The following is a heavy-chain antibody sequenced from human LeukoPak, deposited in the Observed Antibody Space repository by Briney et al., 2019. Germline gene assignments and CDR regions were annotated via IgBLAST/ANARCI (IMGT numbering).Heavy chain of an antibody. J-gene: IGHJ4*02. CDR3: AKAINIAHYFDY. CDR1: GFTFSSYG. CDR2: ISYDGSNK. D-gene: IGHD5-12*01. V-gene: IGHV3-30*18. Sequence: PGGSLRLSCAASGFTFSSYGMHWVRQAPGKGLEWVAVISYDGSNKYYADSVKGRFTISRDNSKNTLYLQMNSLRAEDTAVYYCAKAINIAHYFDYWGQGTLVTVSS.